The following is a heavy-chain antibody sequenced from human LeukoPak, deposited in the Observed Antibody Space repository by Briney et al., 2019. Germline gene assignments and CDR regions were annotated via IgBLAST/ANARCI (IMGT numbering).Heavy chain of an antibody. Sequence: GGSLRLSCAASGFTFSSYAMSWVRQAPGKGLEWVSAISGSGGSTYYADSVKGRFTISRDNSKNTLYLQMNSLRAEDTAVYYCAKDLGYCSSTSCYSGQFDYWGQGTLVTVPS. D-gene: IGHD2-2*01. CDR2: ISGSGGST. CDR3: AKDLGYCSSTSCYSGQFDY. V-gene: IGHV3-23*01. CDR1: GFTFSSYA. J-gene: IGHJ4*02.